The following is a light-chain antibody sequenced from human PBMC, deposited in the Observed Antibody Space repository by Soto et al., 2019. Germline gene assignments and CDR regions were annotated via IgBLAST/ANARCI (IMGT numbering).Light chain of an antibody. CDR2: DVS. CDR3: SSYTSSSTRV. Sequence: QSVLTQPASVSGSPGQSITISCTGTSSDVGGYNYVSWYQQHPGKAPKLMIYDVSNRPSGVSNRFSGSKSGNTASLTISGLQAEDEADYYCSSYTSSSTRVFGGGDQGHRP. J-gene: IGLJ3*02. V-gene: IGLV2-14*01. CDR1: SSDVGGYNY.